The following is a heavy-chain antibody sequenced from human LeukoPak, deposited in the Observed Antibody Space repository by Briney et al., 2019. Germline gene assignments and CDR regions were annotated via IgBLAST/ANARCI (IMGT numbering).Heavy chain of an antibody. V-gene: IGHV4-39*01. D-gene: IGHD3-3*01. CDR3: ASMDFWSASHLDY. CDR1: GGSIGSSSYY. CDR2: IYYSGST. Sequence: AETLSLTCTVSGGSIGSSSYYWGWIRQPPGKGLEWIGGIYYSGSTSYNPSLKSPVTISVDTSKNQFSLKLSSVTAADTAVYYCASMDFWSASHLDYWGQGTLVTVSS. J-gene: IGHJ4*02.